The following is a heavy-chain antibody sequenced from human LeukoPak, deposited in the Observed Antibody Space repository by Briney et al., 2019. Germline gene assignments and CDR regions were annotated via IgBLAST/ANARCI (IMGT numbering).Heavy chain of an antibody. CDR1: GFTVSSNS. CDR3: ARETPYSSSWTVFDY. Sequence: PGGSLRFSCTVSGFTVSSNSMSWVRQAPGKGLEWVSFIYSDNTHYSDSVKGRFTISRDNSKNTLYLQMNSLRAEDTAVYYCARETPYSSSWTVFDYWGQGTLVTVSS. J-gene: IGHJ4*02. CDR2: IYSDNT. D-gene: IGHD6-13*01. V-gene: IGHV3-53*01.